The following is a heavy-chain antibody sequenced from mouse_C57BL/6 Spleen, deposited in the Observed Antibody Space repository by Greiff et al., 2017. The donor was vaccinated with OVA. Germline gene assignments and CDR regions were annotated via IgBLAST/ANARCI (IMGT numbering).Heavy chain of an antibody. CDR3: ARNLYDGYYSYYAMDY. Sequence: QVQLQQPGAELVKPGASVKLSCKASGYTFTSYWMHWVKQRPGQGLEWIGMIHPNSGSTNYNEKFKSKATLTVDKSSSTAYMQLSSLTSEDSAVYYCARNLYDGYYSYYAMDYWGQGTSVTVSS. CDR2: IHPNSGST. CDR1: GYTFTSYW. J-gene: IGHJ4*01. V-gene: IGHV1-64*01. D-gene: IGHD2-3*01.